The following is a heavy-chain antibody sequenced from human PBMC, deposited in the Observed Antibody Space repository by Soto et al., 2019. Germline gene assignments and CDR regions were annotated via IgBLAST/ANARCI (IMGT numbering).Heavy chain of an antibody. CDR3: TTGYYYDSSGYSACFDY. CDR2: IKSKTDGGTT. CDR1: GFTFINAW. V-gene: IGHV3-15*01. D-gene: IGHD3-22*01. Sequence: GGSLRLSCGASGFTFINAWMSWVRQAPGKGLEWVGRIKSKTDGGTTDYAAPVKGRFTISRDDSKNTLYLQMNSLKTEDTAVYYCTTGYYYDSSGYSACFDYWGQGTLVTVSS. J-gene: IGHJ4*02.